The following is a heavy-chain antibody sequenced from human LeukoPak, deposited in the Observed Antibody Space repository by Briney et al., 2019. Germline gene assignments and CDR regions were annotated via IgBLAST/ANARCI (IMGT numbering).Heavy chain of an antibody. D-gene: IGHD1-26*01. CDR3: APGSYFDY. CDR2: LSANDGTT. V-gene: IGHV3-23*01. J-gene: IGHJ4*02. CDR1: GYTFSSYA. Sequence: GGSLRLSCAASGYTFSSYAMSWVRQAPGKGLEWVSGLSANDGTTYYADSVKGRFTISRDDSKNTLYLQMNNLRVEDTAVYYCAPGSYFDYWGQGTLVTVSS.